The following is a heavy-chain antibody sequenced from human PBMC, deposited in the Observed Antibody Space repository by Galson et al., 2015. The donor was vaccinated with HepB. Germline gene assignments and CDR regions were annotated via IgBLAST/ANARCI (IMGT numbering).Heavy chain of an antibody. CDR1: GYTFTGYH. CDR2: INPNSGGT. D-gene: IGHD3-22*01. Sequence: SVKVSCKASGYTFTGYHMHWVRQAPGQGLEWMGWINPNSGGTNYAQKFQGWVTMTRDTSISTAYMELSRLRSDDTAVYYCASTSGYYPLDAFDIWGQGTMVTVSS. J-gene: IGHJ3*02. V-gene: IGHV1-2*04. CDR3: ASTSGYYPLDAFDI.